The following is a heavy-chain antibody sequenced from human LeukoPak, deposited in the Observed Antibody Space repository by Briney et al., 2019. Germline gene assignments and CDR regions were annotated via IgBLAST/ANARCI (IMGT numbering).Heavy chain of an antibody. J-gene: IGHJ5*02. CDR1: GYTFTSYD. D-gene: IGHD3-10*01. Sequence: ASVKVSCKASGYTFTSYDINWVRQATGQGLEWMGWMNPNSGNTGYAQKFQGRVTMTRNTSISTAYMELSSLRSEDTAVYYCAREGIRVRGVIGSWFDPWGQGTLVTVSS. CDR2: MNPNSGNT. V-gene: IGHV1-8*01. CDR3: AREGIRVRGVIGSWFDP.